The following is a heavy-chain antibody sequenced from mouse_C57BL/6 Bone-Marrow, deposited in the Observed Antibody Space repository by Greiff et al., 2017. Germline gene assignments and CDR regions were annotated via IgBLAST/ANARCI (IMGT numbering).Heavy chain of an antibody. J-gene: IGHJ4*01. CDR3: ARSGGLRRYYYAMDY. Sequence: VQLQQSGAELVRPGTSVKVSCKASGYAFTNYLIEWVKQRPGQGLEWIGVINPGSGGTNYNEKFKGKATLTADKPSSTAYMQLSSLTSEDSAVYFCARSGGLRRYYYAMDYWGQGTSVTVSS. D-gene: IGHD2-4*01. CDR2: INPGSGGT. V-gene: IGHV1-54*01. CDR1: GYAFTNYL.